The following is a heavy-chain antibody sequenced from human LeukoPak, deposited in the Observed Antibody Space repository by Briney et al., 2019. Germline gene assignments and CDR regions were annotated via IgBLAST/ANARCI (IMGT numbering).Heavy chain of an antibody. J-gene: IGHJ6*02. V-gene: IGHV3-7*03. CDR2: VNRDGSET. D-gene: IGHD2-8*01. Sequence: GGSLRLSCAASGFALSSHWMTWVRQVPGRGPEWVANVNRDGSETYYLDSVKGRFTISKDNAKNSLYLQMNSLRAEGTALYHCARNNAMDVWGQGTTVIVSS. CDR3: ARNNAMDV. CDR1: GFALSSHW.